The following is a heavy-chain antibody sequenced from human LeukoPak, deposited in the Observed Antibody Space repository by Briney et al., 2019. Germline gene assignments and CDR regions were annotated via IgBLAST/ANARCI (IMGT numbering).Heavy chain of an antibody. CDR3: AKGDRFRTGSFDY. D-gene: IGHD1-14*01. Sequence: PGGSLRLSCAASGFTFSSYAMSWVRQAPGKGLERVSAISGSGGSTYYADSVKGRFTISRDNSKNTLYLQMNSLRAEDTAVYYCAKGDRFRTGSFDYWGQGTLVTVSS. CDR1: GFTFSSYA. CDR2: ISGSGGST. V-gene: IGHV3-23*01. J-gene: IGHJ4*02.